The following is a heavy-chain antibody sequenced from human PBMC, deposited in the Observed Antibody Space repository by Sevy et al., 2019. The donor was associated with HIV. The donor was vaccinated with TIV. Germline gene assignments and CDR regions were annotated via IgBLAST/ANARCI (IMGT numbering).Heavy chain of an antibody. CDR1: GFTFSYFS. D-gene: IGHD1-1*01. CDR2: ILYDANND. J-gene: IGHJ1*01. V-gene: IGHV3-30-3*01. CDR3: ALERLTSNVAEYFHN. Sequence: GGSLRLSCAASGFTFSYFSMHWVRQAPGKGLEWVATILYDANNDHYADSVKGQFTISRDNSKNALYLQMNNLRADDTAVYFCALERLTSNVAEYFHNWGQGTLVTVSS.